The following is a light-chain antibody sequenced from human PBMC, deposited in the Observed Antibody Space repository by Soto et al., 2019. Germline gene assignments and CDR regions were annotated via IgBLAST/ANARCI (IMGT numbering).Light chain of an antibody. CDR2: GSS. CDR1: QSVSRNH. Sequence: EMVLTQSPGTLSLSTGERATLSCRASQSVSRNHVAWYQQKPGQAPRLRLYGSSSRATGIPDRFSGSGSGTDFTLTISRLEPEDCAVYVGHLYGGSTPQTFGQGTKVELQ. CDR3: HLYGGSTPQT. V-gene: IGKV3-20*01. J-gene: IGKJ2*01.